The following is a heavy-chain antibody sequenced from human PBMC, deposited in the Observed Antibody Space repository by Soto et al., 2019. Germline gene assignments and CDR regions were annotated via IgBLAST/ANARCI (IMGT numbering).Heavy chain of an antibody. Sequence: QVQLVQSGAEVKKPGASVKVSCKTSGYTFMRSGINWVREAPGQGLEWMGWISAYNGDTSYAQKFQGRVIMTTDTSTSTAYMELRSLTSEDTAVYYCASGKWLGDYVDYWGQGTLVTVSS. CDR1: GYTFMRSG. CDR3: ASGKWLGDYVDY. CDR2: ISAYNGDT. D-gene: IGHD6-19*01. J-gene: IGHJ4*02. V-gene: IGHV1-18*01.